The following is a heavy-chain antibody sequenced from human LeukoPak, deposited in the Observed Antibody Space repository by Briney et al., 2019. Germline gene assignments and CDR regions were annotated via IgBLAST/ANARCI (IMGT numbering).Heavy chain of an antibody. V-gene: IGHV3-23*01. D-gene: IGHD3-16*02. Sequence: PGGSLRLSCVASGFTFSSYAMSWVRQAPGKGLEWVSAIRESGGSTHYADSVKGRFTISRDNSKNTLYLQMNSLRAEDTAVYYCAKGRPRYTAFGHFDYWGQGTLVTVSS. J-gene: IGHJ4*02. CDR3: AKGRPRYTAFGHFDY. CDR1: GFTFSSYA. CDR2: IRESGGST.